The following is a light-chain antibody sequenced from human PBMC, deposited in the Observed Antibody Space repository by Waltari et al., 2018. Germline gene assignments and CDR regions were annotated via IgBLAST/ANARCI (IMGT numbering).Light chain of an antibody. Sequence: DIQMTQSPSSLSASVGDRVTITCQASQGINKYLYWYQQKPGKPPNLLIYDASNLETGVPSRFSGSGSGRHFTLTISSLQPEDIATYYCQQYGNLPPSVTFGQGTRLEIK. J-gene: IGKJ5*01. CDR1: QGINKY. CDR2: DAS. V-gene: IGKV1-33*01. CDR3: QQYGNLPPSVT.